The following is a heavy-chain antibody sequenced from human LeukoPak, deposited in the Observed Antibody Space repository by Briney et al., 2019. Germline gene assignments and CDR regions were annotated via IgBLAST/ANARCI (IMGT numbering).Heavy chain of an antibody. CDR2: LYSDGTT. V-gene: IGHV3-66*01. CDR1: GFTVSSEY. D-gene: IGHD3/OR15-3a*01. Sequence: GGSLRLSCAASGFTVSSEYMSWVRQAPGKGLEWVSLLYSDGTTRYADSVKGRFTISRDNSENTLYLQMNTLSAEDTAVYFCARTTGRNVRDWPFFDFWGQGTLVTVSS. CDR3: ARTTGRNVRDWPFFDF. J-gene: IGHJ4*02.